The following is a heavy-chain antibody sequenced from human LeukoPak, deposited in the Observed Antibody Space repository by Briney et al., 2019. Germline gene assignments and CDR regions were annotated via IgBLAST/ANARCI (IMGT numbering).Heavy chain of an antibody. CDR3: ATLHFYAMGV. Sequence: GGSLRLSCAASGFTFSSYAMHWVRQAPGKGLEWVAVISYDGSNKYYADSMKGRFTISKDNTKNSLYLQMNSLRAEDTAIYYCATLHFYAMGVWGQGTTVTVSS. J-gene: IGHJ6*02. V-gene: IGHV3-30-3*01. CDR1: GFTFSSYA. CDR2: ISYDGSNK.